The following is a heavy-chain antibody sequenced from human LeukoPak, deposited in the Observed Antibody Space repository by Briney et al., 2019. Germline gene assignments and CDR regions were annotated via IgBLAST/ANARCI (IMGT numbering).Heavy chain of an antibody. Sequence: ASVKVSCKASGYTFTSYYMHWVRQAPGQGLEWMGIINPSGGGTSYAQKFQGRVTMTRDMSTSTVYMELSSLRSEDTAVYYCARDVTQAGYCSSTSCYGDAFDIWGQGTMVTVSS. CDR1: GYTFTSYY. J-gene: IGHJ3*02. V-gene: IGHV1-46*01. D-gene: IGHD2-2*03. CDR3: ARDVTQAGYCSSTSCYGDAFDI. CDR2: INPSGGGT.